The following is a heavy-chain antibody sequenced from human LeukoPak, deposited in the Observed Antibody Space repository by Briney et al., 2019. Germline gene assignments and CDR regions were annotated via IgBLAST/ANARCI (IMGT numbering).Heavy chain of an antibody. CDR3: ARGRRDPDS. CDR2: IKQDGSEK. J-gene: IGHJ5*01. CDR1: GFSFITFW. Sequence: GGSLRLSCTASGFSFITFWMSWVRQAPGKGPEWVATIKQDGSEKYYVDSVKGRFTISRDNAKNSVSLQMSSLRAEDTAVYYCARGRRDPDSWGQGTLVTVSS. V-gene: IGHV3-7*01.